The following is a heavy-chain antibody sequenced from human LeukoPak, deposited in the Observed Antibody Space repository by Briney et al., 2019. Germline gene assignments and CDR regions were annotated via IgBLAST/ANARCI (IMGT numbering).Heavy chain of an antibody. J-gene: IGHJ4*02. D-gene: IGHD3-22*01. CDR1: GYTFTSNY. CDR3: ARGYYYDSSGYSHFEY. Sequence: ASVKVSCKASGYTFTSNYMHWVRQAPGQGLEWMGIINPSGGSTSYEQKFQGRVTMTRDTSTSTVYMELSSLRSEDTAVYYCARGYYYDSSGYSHFEYWGQGTLVTVSS. CDR2: INPSGGST. V-gene: IGHV1-46*01.